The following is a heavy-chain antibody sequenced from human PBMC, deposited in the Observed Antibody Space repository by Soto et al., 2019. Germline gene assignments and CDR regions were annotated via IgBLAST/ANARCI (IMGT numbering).Heavy chain of an antibody. CDR1: GGSFSGYY. CDR3: ASPGYCSSTSCYATDP. Sequence: SETLSLTCAVYGGSFSGYYWSWIRQPPGKGLEWIGEINHSGSTNYNPSLKSRVTISVDTSKNQFSLKLSSVTAADTAVYYCASPGYCSSTSCYATDPWGQGTLVTVSS. V-gene: IGHV4-34*01. J-gene: IGHJ5*02. CDR2: INHSGST. D-gene: IGHD2-2*03.